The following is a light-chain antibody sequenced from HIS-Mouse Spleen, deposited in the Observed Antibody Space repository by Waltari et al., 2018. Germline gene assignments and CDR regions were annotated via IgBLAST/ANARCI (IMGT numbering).Light chain of an antibody. CDR3: MQALQTPLT. CDR1: QSLLHSNGYNY. CDR2: LGS. V-gene: IGKV2-28*01. Sequence: DIVMTQSPLSLPVPPGAPASISCRSSQSLLHSNGYNYLDWYLQKPGQSPQLLIYLGSNRASGVPDRFSGSGSGTDCTLKISRVEAEDVGVYYCMQALQTPLTFGGGTKVEIK. J-gene: IGKJ4*01.